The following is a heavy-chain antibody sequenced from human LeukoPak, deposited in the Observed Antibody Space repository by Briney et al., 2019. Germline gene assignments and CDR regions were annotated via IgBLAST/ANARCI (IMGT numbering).Heavy chain of an antibody. V-gene: IGHV3-23*01. CDR3: ARGSHGDHDY. CDR1: GFTFSSYA. J-gene: IGHJ4*02. Sequence: SGGPLRLSCAASGFTFSSYAMSWVRQSPGKGLVGVSAITCSGCSTYYADPVKRRFTLSRDNYKNTLSMKLSSLRADDTAVYYCARGSHGDHDYGGQGTLVTVSS. D-gene: IGHD4-17*01. CDR2: ITCSGCST.